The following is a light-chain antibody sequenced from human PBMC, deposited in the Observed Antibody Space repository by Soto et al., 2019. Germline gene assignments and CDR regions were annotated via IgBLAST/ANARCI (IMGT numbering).Light chain of an antibody. Sequence: QSALTQPASVSGSPGQSITISCTGTSSDVGTYNLVSWYQQRPGKAPKLMIYEVTKRPSGVSNRFSGSKSGNTASLTISGLQAEDEADYYCCSYAGSNTLWVFGGGTTLTVL. CDR1: SSDVGTYNL. CDR3: CSYAGSNTLWV. CDR2: EVT. V-gene: IGLV2-23*02. J-gene: IGLJ3*02.